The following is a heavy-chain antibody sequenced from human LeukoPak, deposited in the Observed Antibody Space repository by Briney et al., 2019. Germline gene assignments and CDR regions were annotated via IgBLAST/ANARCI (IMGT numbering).Heavy chain of an antibody. Sequence: GGSLRLSCAASGFTVSSNYMSWVRQAPGKGLEWVSYISSSSSTIYYADSVKGRFTISRDNAKNSLYLQMNSLRAEDTAVYYCARDKGWYQLLSGWFDPWGQGTLVTVSS. CDR3: ARDKGWYQLLSGWFDP. J-gene: IGHJ5*02. V-gene: IGHV3-48*04. CDR2: ISSSSSTI. CDR1: GFTVSSNY. D-gene: IGHD2-2*01.